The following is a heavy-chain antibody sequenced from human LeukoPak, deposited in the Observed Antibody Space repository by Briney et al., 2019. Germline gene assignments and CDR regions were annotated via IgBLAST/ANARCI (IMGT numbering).Heavy chain of an antibody. V-gene: IGHV4-4*07. CDR2: VYTSGSP. D-gene: IGHD1-1*01. Sequence: TSETLSLTCTVSGGSITDYYWSWVRQPAGKGLEWIGRVYTSGSPMYNPSLKSRVTMSLDASKNQFSLNLNSATAADTAVYYCARAPTGTGGWNWFDPWGQGTLVTVSS. CDR1: GGSITDYY. J-gene: IGHJ5*02. CDR3: ARAPTGTGGWNWFDP.